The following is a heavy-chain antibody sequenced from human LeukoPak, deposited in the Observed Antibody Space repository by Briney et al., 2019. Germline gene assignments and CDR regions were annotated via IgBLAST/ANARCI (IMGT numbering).Heavy chain of an antibody. CDR3: AKVTRIVVVVAATHFDY. J-gene: IGHJ4*02. Sequence: GGSLRLSCAASGFTFSSYAMSWVRQAPGKGLHWVSAISGSGGSTYYADSVKGRFTISRDNSKNTLYLQMNSLRAEDTAVYYCAKVTRIVVVVAATHFDYWGQGTLVTVSS. D-gene: IGHD2-15*01. CDR2: ISGSGGST. CDR1: GFTFSSYA. V-gene: IGHV3-23*01.